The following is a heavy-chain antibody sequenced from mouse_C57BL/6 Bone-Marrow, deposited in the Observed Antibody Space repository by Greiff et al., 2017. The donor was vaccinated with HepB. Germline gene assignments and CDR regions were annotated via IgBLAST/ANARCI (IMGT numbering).Heavy chain of an antibody. CDR3: TGYYYGSSWDFDY. D-gene: IGHD1-1*01. J-gene: IGHJ2*01. Sequence: EVKVEESGGGLVQPGGSMKLSCVASGFTFSNYWMNWVRQSPEKGLEWVAQIRMKSDNYATHYAESVKGRFTISRDDSKSSVYLQMNNLRAEDTGIYYCTGYYYGSSWDFDYWGQGTTLTVSS. CDR2: IRMKSDNYAT. CDR1: GFTFSNYW. V-gene: IGHV6-3*01.